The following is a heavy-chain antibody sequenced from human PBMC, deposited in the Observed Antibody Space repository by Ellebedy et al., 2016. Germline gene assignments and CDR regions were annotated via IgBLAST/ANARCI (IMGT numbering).Heavy chain of an antibody. D-gene: IGHD3-22*01. CDR3: ATHDSSGYYNY. CDR2: ISAHNGKT. CDR1: GYTFTTYG. Sequence: ASVKVSXXASGYTFTTYGISWVRQAPGHGLEWMGWISAHNGKTNYAQKFQGRITVTTDTSTTTAYMDLRSLRSDDSALYYCATHDSSGYYNYWGQGTLVTVSS. V-gene: IGHV1-18*01. J-gene: IGHJ4*02.